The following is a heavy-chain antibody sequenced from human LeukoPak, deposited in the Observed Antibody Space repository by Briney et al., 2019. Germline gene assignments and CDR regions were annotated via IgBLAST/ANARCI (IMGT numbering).Heavy chain of an antibody. CDR2: IWYDGSNK. V-gene: IGHV3-33*08. CDR3: ARAAFLDYYDSSGYGAFDI. Sequence: PGGSLRLSCAASGFTFSSYSMNWVRQAPGKGLEWVAVIWYDGSNKYYADSVKGRFTISRDNSKNTLYLQMNSLRAEDTAVYYCARAAFLDYYDSSGYGAFDIWGQGTMVTVSS. D-gene: IGHD3-22*01. CDR1: GFTFSSYS. J-gene: IGHJ3*02.